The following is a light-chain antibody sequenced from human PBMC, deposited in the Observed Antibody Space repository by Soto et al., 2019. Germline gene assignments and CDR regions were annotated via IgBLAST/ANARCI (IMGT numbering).Light chain of an antibody. J-gene: IGKJ1*01. CDR1: QSISGW. CDR2: DAS. CDR3: QHYDSYPWA. Sequence: DIQMTQSPSSLSASVGDRVTITCRASQSISGWLVWYQQKPGEAPKVLIYDASSLESGVPSRFSGSGSGTEFTLTISSLQPDDFATYYCQHYDSYPWAFGQGTKVEIK. V-gene: IGKV1-5*01.